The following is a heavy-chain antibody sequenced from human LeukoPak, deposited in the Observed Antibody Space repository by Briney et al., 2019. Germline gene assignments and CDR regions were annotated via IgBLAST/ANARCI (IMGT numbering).Heavy chain of an antibody. CDR3: ARGIVGEANIDY. V-gene: IGHV4-30-2*01. CDR2: IYHSGST. Sequence: ASQTLSLTFAVSAASIRSGGYSWGSIRQPPGKGRGWIGYIYHSGSTYYNPSLKSRVTISVDRSKNQFSLKLSSVTAADTAVYYCARGIVGEANIDYWGQGTLVTVSS. J-gene: IGHJ4*02. D-gene: IGHD3-10*01. CDR1: AASIRSGGYS.